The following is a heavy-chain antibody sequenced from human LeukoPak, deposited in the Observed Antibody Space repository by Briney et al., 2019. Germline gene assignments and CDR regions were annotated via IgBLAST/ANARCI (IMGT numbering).Heavy chain of an antibody. V-gene: IGHV1-18*01. J-gene: IGHJ4*02. Sequence: ASVKVSCKASGYTFINHGISWVRQAPGQGLECMGWVSPYNGNTNYSQKLQGRVTMTTETSTSTAYMELSSLRSEDTAVYYCARENWTYGDALDYWGQGTLVTVSS. CDR1: GYTFINHG. D-gene: IGHD4-17*01. CDR3: ARENWTYGDALDY. CDR2: VSPYNGNT.